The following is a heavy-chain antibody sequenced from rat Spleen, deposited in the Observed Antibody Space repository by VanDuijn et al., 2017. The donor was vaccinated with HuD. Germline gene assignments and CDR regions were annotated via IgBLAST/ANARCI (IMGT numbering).Heavy chain of an antibody. V-gene: IGHV5-7*01. J-gene: IGHJ2*01. Sequence: EVQLVESGGGLVQPGRSLKVSCEVSGFTFSNAGMHWIRQAPKKGLDWVATISYDGSSTYYRDSVKGRFTISRDNAKSTLYLQMDSLRSEDTATYYCARTTYDYFDYWGQGVMVTVSS. CDR1: GFTFSNAG. CDR3: ARTTYDYFDY. D-gene: IGHD2-1*01. CDR2: ISYDGSST.